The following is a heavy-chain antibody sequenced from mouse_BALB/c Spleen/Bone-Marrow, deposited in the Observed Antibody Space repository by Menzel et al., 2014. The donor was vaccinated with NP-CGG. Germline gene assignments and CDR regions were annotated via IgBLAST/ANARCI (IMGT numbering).Heavy chain of an antibody. CDR1: GYTFTSYW. D-gene: IGHD1-1*01. CDR3: ARRTTTVVATDY. CDR2: INPSNGRT. J-gene: IGHJ2*01. Sequence: VKLVDSGAELVKPGASVKLSCKASGYTFTSYWMHWVMQRPGQGLEWIGEINPSNGRTNYNEKFKSKATLTVDKSSSTAYMQLSSLTSEDSAVYYCARRTTTVVATDYWGQGTTLTVSS. V-gene: IGHV1S81*02.